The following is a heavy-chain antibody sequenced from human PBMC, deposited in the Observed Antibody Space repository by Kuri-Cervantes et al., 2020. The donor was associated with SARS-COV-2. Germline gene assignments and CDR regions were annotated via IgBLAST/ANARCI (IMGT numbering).Heavy chain of an antibody. CDR1: GYSFTGYW. CDR2: IYPGDSDT. D-gene: IGHD5-18*01. J-gene: IGHJ4*02. Sequence: KVSCKGSGYSFTGYWIGWVRQMPGKGLEWMGIIYPGDSDTRYSPSFQGQVTISADKSISTAYLQWSSLKASDTAMYYRARQRVDTAMEFDYWGQGTLVTVSS. CDR3: ARQRVDTAMEFDY. V-gene: IGHV5-51*01.